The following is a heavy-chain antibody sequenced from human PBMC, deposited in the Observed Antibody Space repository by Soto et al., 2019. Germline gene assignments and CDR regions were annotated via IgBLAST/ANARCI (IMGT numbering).Heavy chain of an antibody. J-gene: IGHJ3*02. CDR2: ISGSGGST. V-gene: IGHV3-23*01. Sequence: GGSLRLSCASSGFTFSSYAMSLVRQAPGKGLEWVSAISGSGGSTYYADSVKGRFTISRDNSKNTLYLQMNSLRAEDTAVYYCAKDLAAAMGAFDIWGQGTMVTVSS. CDR3: AKDLAAAMGAFDI. D-gene: IGHD2-2*01. CDR1: GFTFSSYA.